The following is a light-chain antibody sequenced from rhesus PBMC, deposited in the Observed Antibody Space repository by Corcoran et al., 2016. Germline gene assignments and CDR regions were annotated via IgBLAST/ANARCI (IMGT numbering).Light chain of an antibody. CDR1: QSVSNN. J-gene: IGKJ4*01. V-gene: IGKV3-42*03. CDR2: GTS. CDR3: QQYSNWPLT. Sequence: EIVMTQSPDTLSLSPGERATLSCRAGQSVSNNLAWYPQKPGQAPSLLIYGTSSRAIGLPDRFSGSGSGTDFTLTISSLEPEDFAVYYCQQYSNWPLTFGGGTKVEIK.